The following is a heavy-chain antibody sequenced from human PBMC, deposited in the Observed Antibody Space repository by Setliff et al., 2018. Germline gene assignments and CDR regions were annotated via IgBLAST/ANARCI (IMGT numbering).Heavy chain of an antibody. CDR3: ARDVRYYYGSGSYYNDWFDP. V-gene: IGHV4-38-2*02. CDR1: GYSISSGYY. Sequence: KPSETLSLTCAVSGYSISSGYYWGWIRQPPGKGLEWIGSIYHSGSTYYNPSLKSRVTISVDTSKNQFSLKLSSVTAADTAVYYCARDVRYYYGSGSYYNDWFDPWGQGTLVTVSS. CDR2: IYHSGST. D-gene: IGHD3-10*01. J-gene: IGHJ5*02.